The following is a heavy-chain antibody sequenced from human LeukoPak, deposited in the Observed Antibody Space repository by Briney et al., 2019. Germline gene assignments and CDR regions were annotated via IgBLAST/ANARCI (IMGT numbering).Heavy chain of an antibody. CDR2: NGNT. CDR3: ARDSIAENWFDP. Sequence: PSETLSLTCTVSGGSVSSGSYHWSWIRQAPGKGLEWIGHNGNTNYNPSLKSRVTISVDTSKNQFSLKLSSVTAADTAVYYCARDSIAENWFDPWGQGTLVTVSS. CDR1: GGSVSSGSYH. D-gene: IGHD6-13*01. V-gene: IGHV4-61*01. J-gene: IGHJ5*02.